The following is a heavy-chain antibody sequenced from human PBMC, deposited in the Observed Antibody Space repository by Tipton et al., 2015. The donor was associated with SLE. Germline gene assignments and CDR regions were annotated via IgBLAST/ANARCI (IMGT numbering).Heavy chain of an antibody. V-gene: IGHV3-21*01. CDR2: VSGTSSYI. J-gene: IGHJ4*02. D-gene: IGHD6-19*01. Sequence: SLRLSCAASGFTFDDYAMHWVRQAPGKGLEWVSSVSGTSSYIYSADSVRDRFTISRDNAKNSLFLPMNSLSVEDTAVYYCARVMAVAGQRYFDYWGQGTLVTVSS. CDR3: ARVMAVAGQRYFDY. CDR1: GFTFDDYA.